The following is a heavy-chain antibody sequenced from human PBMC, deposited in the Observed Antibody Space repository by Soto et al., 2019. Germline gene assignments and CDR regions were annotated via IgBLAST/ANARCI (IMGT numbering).Heavy chain of an antibody. J-gene: IGHJ5*02. CDR3: ARDGDTAMVTNPFWFDH. Sequence: GGSLRLSCAASGFTFSSYAMHWVRQAPGKGLEWVAVISYDGSNKYYADSVKGRFTISRDNSKNTLYLQMNSLRAEDTAVYYCARDGDTAMVTNPFWFDHWGQGTLVTVSS. V-gene: IGHV3-30-3*01. D-gene: IGHD5-18*01. CDR1: GFTFSSYA. CDR2: ISYDGSNK.